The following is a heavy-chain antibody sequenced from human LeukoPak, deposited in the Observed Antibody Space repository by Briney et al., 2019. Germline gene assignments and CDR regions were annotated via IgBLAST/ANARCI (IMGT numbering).Heavy chain of an antibody. CDR3: ARSSFRGYSYGPFDY. Sequence: GGSLRLSCAASGFTVSSSYMSWVRQAPGKGLEWVSVIYSGGSTYYADSVKGRFTISRDNSKNTLYLQMNSLRAEDTAVYYCARSSFRGYSYGPFDYWGQGTLVTVSS. V-gene: IGHV3-66*01. CDR1: GFTVSSSY. J-gene: IGHJ4*02. D-gene: IGHD5-18*01. CDR2: IYSGGST.